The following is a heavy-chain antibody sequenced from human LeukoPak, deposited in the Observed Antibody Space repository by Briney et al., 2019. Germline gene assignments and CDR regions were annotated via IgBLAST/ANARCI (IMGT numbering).Heavy chain of an antibody. V-gene: IGHV3-48*03. CDR2: ISSSGSTI. CDR3: ARTYYGSGSYHNWFDP. CDR1: GFTFSSYE. Sequence: AGGSLRLSCAASGFTFSSYEMNWVRRAPGKGLEWVSYISSSGSTIYYADSVKGRFTIPRDNAKNSLYLQMNSLRAEDTAVYYCARTYYGSGSYHNWFDPWGQGTLVTVSS. D-gene: IGHD3-10*01. J-gene: IGHJ5*02.